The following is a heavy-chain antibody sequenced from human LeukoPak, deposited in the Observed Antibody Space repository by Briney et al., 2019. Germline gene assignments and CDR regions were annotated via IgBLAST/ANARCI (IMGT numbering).Heavy chain of an antibody. Sequence: SETLSLTCTVSGGSISNYYWSWIRQPPGKGLEWIGYIYYSGSTKYNPSLKSRVTISVDTSKNQFSLRLSSVTAADTAVYYCARDGGITAAGDAFDIWGQGTMVTVSS. V-gene: IGHV4-59*01. CDR3: ARDGGITAAGDAFDI. D-gene: IGHD6-13*01. J-gene: IGHJ3*02. CDR2: IYYSGST. CDR1: GGSISNYY.